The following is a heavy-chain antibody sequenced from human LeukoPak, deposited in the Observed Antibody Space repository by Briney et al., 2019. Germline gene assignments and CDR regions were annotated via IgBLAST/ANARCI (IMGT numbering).Heavy chain of an antibody. CDR3: AREHSSGYQYYFDY. D-gene: IGHD3-22*01. CDR1: GGSISSYY. J-gene: IGHJ4*02. V-gene: IGHV4-59*01. Sequence: SETLSLTCTVSGGSISSYYWSWIRQPPGKGLEWIGHIYYSGSTNYNPSLKSRVTISVDTSKNQFSLKLSSVTAADTAVYYCAREHSSGYQYYFDYWGQGTLVTVSS. CDR2: IYYSGST.